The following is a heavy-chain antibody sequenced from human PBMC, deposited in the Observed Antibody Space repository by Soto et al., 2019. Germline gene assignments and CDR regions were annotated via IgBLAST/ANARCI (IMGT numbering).Heavy chain of an antibody. CDR1: GYTFTSYD. V-gene: IGHV1-8*01. CDR2: MNPNSGNT. D-gene: IGHD3-22*01. J-gene: IGHJ5*02. Sequence: QVQLVQSGAEVKKPGASVKVSCKASGYTFTSYDINWVRQATGQGLEWMGWMNPNSGNTGYAQKFQGRVTMTRNTSITTAYMELSSLRSEDTAVYYCASGSYYYDSSGYYSSFDPWGQGTLVTVSS. CDR3: ASGSYYYDSSGYYSSFDP.